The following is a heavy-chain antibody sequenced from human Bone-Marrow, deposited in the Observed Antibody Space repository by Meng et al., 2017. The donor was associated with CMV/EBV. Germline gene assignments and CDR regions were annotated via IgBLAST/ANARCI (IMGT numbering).Heavy chain of an antibody. D-gene: IGHD3-3*01. CDR1: GFTFSSYA. V-gene: IGHV3-30*02. CDR2: IRYDGSNK. Sequence: GESLKISCAASGFTFSSYAMHWVRQAPGKGLEWVAFIRYDGSNKYYADSVKGRFTISRDNSKNTLYLQMNSLRAEDTAVYYCAKDGYDFWSGPPLRSQYNFDYWGQGTLVTVSS. CDR3: AKDGYDFWSGPPLRSQYNFDY. J-gene: IGHJ4*02.